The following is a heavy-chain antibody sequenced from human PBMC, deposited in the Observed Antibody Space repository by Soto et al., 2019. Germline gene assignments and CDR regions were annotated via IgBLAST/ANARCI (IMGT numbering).Heavy chain of an antibody. J-gene: IGHJ5*02. CDR2: VYRSGST. V-gene: IGHV4-4*02. CDR3: ARNGVYSLGS. CDR1: GGSISSDNW. D-gene: IGHD4-17*01. Sequence: QVQLQESGPGLVKPSGTLSLTCAVSGGSISSDNWWNWVRQPPGPGLEWIGEVYRSGSTNYDPSLTRRVTISTDTSKTQCSLTLTSVTAADTAMYYCARNGVYSLGSWGQGTLVTVSS.